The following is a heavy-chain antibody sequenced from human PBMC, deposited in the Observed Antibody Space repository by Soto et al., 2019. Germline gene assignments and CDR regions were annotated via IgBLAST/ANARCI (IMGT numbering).Heavy chain of an antibody. CDR2: INPNGGST. J-gene: IGHJ4*02. Sequence: QVRLVQSGAEVKKPGVSVKVCCKASGYIFTNYYIHWVRQAPGQGLEWMAIINPNGGSTNCAQEFQGRITLTRATSTSTVYMDLRSLTSEDRAVYYCARGLYSGDKWGQGTLVTVSS. V-gene: IGHV1-46*01. D-gene: IGHD2-21*01. CDR3: ARGLYSGDK. CDR1: GYIFTNYY.